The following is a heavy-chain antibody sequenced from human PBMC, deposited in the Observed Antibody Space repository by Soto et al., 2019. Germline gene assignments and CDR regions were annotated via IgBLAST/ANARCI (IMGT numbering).Heavy chain of an antibody. J-gene: IGHJ2*01. CDR2: IYHSVST. V-gene: IGHV4-30-2*01. CDR3: ARFNWYFDL. Sequence: SETLSLTCAVSGGSISSGGYSWSWIRQPPGKGLEWIGYIYHSVSTYYNPSLKSRVTISVDTSKNQFSLKLSSVTAADTAVYYCARFNWYFDLWGRGTLVTVSS. CDR1: GGSISSGGYS.